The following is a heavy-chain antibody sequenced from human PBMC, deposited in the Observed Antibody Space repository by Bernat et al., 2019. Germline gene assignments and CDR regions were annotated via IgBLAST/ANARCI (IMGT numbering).Heavy chain of an antibody. V-gene: IGHV3-15*01. J-gene: IGHJ4*02. Sequence: EAQLVESGGGLVKPGGSLRLSCAASGFTFSEAWMYWVRQAPGKGLEWVARVKSKIDGGTIDYAAPVKGRFTISRDDLRITLYLQMNSLKTEDTAVYYCTTGATHWGQGTLVTVSS. CDR1: GFTFSEAW. CDR3: TTGATH. CDR2: VKSKIDGGTI. D-gene: IGHD1-26*01.